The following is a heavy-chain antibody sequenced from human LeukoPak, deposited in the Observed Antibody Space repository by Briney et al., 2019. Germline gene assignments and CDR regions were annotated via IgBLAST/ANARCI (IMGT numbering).Heavy chain of an antibody. V-gene: IGHV4-34*01. Sequence: SETLSLTCAVYGGSFSGYYWSWIRQPPGKGLEWIGEINHSGSTNYNPSLKSRVTISVDTSKNQFSLKLSSVTAADTAVYYCARGREAARGRIIYYYYYYMDVWGKGTTVTVSS. CDR2: INHSGST. J-gene: IGHJ6*03. CDR1: GGSFSGYY. D-gene: IGHD6-6*01. CDR3: ARGREAARGRIIYYYYYYMDV.